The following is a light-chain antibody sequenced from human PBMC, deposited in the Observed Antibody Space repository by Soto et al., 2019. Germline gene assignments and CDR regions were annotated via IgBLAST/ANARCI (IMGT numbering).Light chain of an antibody. CDR2: DAS. Sequence: DIQMTQSPSTLSASVGDRVTITCRASQSISSWLAWYQQKPGKAPKLLIYDASSLESGVPSRFSGSGSGTEFTLTVSSLQPDDFATYYCQQYNSYLFTFGPGNKVDIK. J-gene: IGKJ3*01. CDR1: QSISSW. V-gene: IGKV1-5*01. CDR3: QQYNSYLFT.